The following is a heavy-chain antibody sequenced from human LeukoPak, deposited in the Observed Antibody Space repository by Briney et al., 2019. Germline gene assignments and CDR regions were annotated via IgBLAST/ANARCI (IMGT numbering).Heavy chain of an antibody. D-gene: IGHD2-2*01. V-gene: IGHV3-21*01. Sequence: GSLRLSCAASGFTFSTYSMNWVRQAPGKGLEWVSSISSSSSDIYYADSVTARFTTPTDNAKYSLYLQMNSMRAEETAVYYWARVQGHSGYCDSNSCNEGYYGMDVWGQGTTVTVSS. CDR3: ARVQGHSGYCDSNSCNEGYYGMDV. CDR1: GFTFSTYS. CDR2: ISSSSSDI. J-gene: IGHJ6*02.